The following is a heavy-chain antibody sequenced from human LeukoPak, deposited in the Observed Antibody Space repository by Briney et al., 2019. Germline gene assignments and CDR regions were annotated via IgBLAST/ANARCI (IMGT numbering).Heavy chain of an antibody. Sequence: PSETLSLTCTVSGGSVSSGSYYWSWIRQPLGKGLEWIGYISYSGSTNYNPSLKSRVTMSVDTSKNQFSLKLSSVTAADTAVYYCAREIDYYFDYWGQGTLVTVSS. CDR2: ISYSGST. CDR3: AREIDYYFDY. D-gene: IGHD5-12*01. CDR1: GGSVSSGSYY. J-gene: IGHJ4*02. V-gene: IGHV4-61*01.